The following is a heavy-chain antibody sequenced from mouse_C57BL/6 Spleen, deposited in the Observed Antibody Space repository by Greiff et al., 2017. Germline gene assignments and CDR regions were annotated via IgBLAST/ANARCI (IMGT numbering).Heavy chain of an antibody. V-gene: IGHV1-52*01. CDR1: GYTFTSYW. Sequence: QVQLQQPGAELVRPGSSVKLSCKASGYTFTSYWMHWVKQRPIQGLEWIGNIDPSDSETHYNQKFKGKATLTVDQSSSTAYMQLNSLTSEDSAVYYCARSAGIYYGNFDYWGQGTTLTVSS. J-gene: IGHJ2*01. CDR2: IDPSDSET. D-gene: IGHD2-1*01. CDR3: ARSAGIYYGNFDY.